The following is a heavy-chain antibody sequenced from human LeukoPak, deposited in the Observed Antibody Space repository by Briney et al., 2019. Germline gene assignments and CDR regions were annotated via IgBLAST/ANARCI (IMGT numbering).Heavy chain of an antibody. CDR1: GYSFTSYW. V-gene: IGHV5-51*01. J-gene: IGHJ4*02. CDR2: IYPGDSDT. Sequence: GESLKISCKGSGYSFTSYWIGWVRQMPGKGLEWVGVIYPGDSDTRYSPSFQGQVTISADKSISTAYLQWSSLKASDTAMYYCTRLPYTSGWYRDIDYWGQGTLVTVSS. D-gene: IGHD6-19*01. CDR3: TRLPYTSGWYRDIDY.